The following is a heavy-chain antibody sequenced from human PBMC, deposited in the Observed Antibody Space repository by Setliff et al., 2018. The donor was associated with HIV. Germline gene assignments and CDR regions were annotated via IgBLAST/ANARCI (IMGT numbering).Heavy chain of an antibody. CDR3: TTDHLFYCGEDSCSHDY. J-gene: IGHJ4*02. V-gene: IGHV3-15*01. D-gene: IGHD3-10*01. CDR1: GFTFNSAW. CDR2: IKSKTDGGTA. Sequence: GSLRLSCAASGFTFNSAWMTWVRQAPGKGLEWVGRIKSKTDGGTADYAAPVKGRFFVSRDDSKNTLYLHMNSLRSEDTAVYYCTTDHLFYCGEDSCSHDYWGQGTLVTVSS.